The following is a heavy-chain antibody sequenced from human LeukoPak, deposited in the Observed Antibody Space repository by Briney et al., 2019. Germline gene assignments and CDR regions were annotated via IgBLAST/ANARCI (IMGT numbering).Heavy chain of an antibody. CDR2: INYSGST. V-gene: IGHV4-59*01. Sequence: SETLSLTCTVSGGSISSYYWSWIRQPPGKGLEWIGYINYSGSTNYNPSLKSRVTISVDTSKNQFSLKLSSVTAADTAVYYCARGGYSSSWKYYFDYWGQGTLVTVSS. J-gene: IGHJ4*02. D-gene: IGHD6-13*01. CDR3: ARGGYSSSWKYYFDY. CDR1: GGSISSYY.